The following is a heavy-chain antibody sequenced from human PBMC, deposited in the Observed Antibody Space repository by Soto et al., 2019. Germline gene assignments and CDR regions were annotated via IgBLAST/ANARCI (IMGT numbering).Heavy chain of an antibody. CDR1: GGSISSGAYY. D-gene: IGHD6-13*01. CDR2: IYYTGTT. J-gene: IGHJ5*02. Sequence: QVQLQESGPGLMKPSQTLSLTCTVSGGSISSGAYYWSWIRQHPGKGLEWIGYIYYTGTTYYNPSLKSRVTISVALPKNQFSLEVDSVTAADTAVYYCALYSGNSNCFDPWGQGTLVTVSS. CDR3: ALYSGNSNCFDP. V-gene: IGHV4-31*03.